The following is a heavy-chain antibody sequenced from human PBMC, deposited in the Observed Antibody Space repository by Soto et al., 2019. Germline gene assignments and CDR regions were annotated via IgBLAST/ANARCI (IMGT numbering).Heavy chain of an antibody. Sequence: SETLSLTCTVSGGYISGYYWSWIRQPPGKGLEWIGYIYYSGTTSYNPSLNSRVTMSVDTSKNQFSLKVNSVTAADTAVYYCARESYYGSGATVVAYWGQGTLVTVLL. J-gene: IGHJ4*02. CDR1: GGYISGYY. CDR2: IYYSGTT. V-gene: IGHV4-59*01. CDR3: ARESYYGSGATVVAY. D-gene: IGHD3-10*01.